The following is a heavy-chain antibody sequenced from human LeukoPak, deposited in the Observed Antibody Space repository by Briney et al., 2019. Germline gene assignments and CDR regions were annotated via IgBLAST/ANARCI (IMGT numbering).Heavy chain of an antibody. CDR1: GFTFSSYS. J-gene: IGHJ6*02. CDR2: ISSSSSYI. CDR3: ARDVKYYDSSGYSYYYGMDV. D-gene: IGHD3-22*01. V-gene: IGHV3-21*01. Sequence: GRSLRLSCAASGFTFSSYSMNWVRQAPGKGLEWVSSISSSSSYIYYADSVKGRFTISRDNAKNSLYLQMNSLRAEDTAVYYCARDVKYYDSSGYSYYYGMDVWGQGTTVTVSS.